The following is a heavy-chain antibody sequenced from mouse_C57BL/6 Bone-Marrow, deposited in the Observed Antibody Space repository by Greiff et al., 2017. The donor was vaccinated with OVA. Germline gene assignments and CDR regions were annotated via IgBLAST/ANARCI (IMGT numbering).Heavy chain of an antibody. J-gene: IGHJ3*01. CDR3: ARHGLYDYNWFAY. Sequence: EVQGVESGGDLVKPGGSLKLSCAASGFTFSSYGMSWVRQTPDKRLEWVATISSGGSYTYYPDSVKGRFTISRDNAKNTLYLQMSSLKSEDTAMYYCARHGLYDYNWFAYWGQGTLVTVSA. CDR2: ISSGGSYT. D-gene: IGHD2-4*01. CDR1: GFTFSSYG. V-gene: IGHV5-6*01.